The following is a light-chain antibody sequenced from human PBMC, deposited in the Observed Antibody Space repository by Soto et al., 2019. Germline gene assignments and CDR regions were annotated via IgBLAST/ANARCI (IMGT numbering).Light chain of an antibody. CDR3: QQYNGYSSWT. Sequence: DIQMTQSPSTLSAPVGDRVTITCRASQSISRWLAWYQQKPGKAPKVLIFDASILASGVPSRFSGSGSGTEFTLTISSLQPDDFATYYCQQYNGYSSWTFGQGTKVEIK. CDR2: DAS. V-gene: IGKV1-5*01. CDR1: QSISRW. J-gene: IGKJ1*01.